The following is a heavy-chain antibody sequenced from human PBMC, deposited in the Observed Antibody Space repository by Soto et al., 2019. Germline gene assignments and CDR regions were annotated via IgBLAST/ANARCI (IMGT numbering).Heavy chain of an antibody. Sequence: QVQLVQSGTEVKKPGSSVKVSCTASGDTFSKYGISWMRQAPGQGLEWMGGIIPIFGTPNYAQKFQDSITMSADESTGTAYMELNSLRSEDTAVYYCARGSMTMTPTIWFYSWGQGTLVIVSS. D-gene: IGHD3-22*01. J-gene: IGHJ5*01. CDR1: GDTFSKYG. CDR3: ARGSMTMTPTIWFYS. CDR2: IIPIFGTP. V-gene: IGHV1-69*12.